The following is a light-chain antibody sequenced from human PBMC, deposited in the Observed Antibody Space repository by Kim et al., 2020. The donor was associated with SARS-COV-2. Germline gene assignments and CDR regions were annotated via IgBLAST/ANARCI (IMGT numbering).Light chain of an antibody. Sequence: DIQMTQSPSTLSASIGDRVTITCRASHTVRGWLAWYQQKPGKAPKLLIYDASTLKSGVPSRFSGSGSGTEFTLTINSLKPDDFATYYCQQYNTYWTFGQGTKVDIK. CDR1: HTVRGW. CDR3: QQYNTYWT. J-gene: IGKJ1*01. V-gene: IGKV1-5*01. CDR2: DAS.